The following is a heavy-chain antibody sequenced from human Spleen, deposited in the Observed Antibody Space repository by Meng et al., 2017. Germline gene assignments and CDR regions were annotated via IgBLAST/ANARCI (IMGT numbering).Heavy chain of an antibody. CDR2: IHTSGNT. CDR3: ARDFRGYSSRAFDI. V-gene: IGHV4-4*07. J-gene: IGHJ3*02. Sequence: ESLKISCTVSGGSISNYYWNWIRQPAGKGLEWIGRIHTSGNTNYNPSLKNRVTMSLDTPKNQFSLNLSSVTAADTGVYHCARDFRGYSSRAFDIWGQGTMVTVSS. CDR1: GGSISNYY. D-gene: IGHD6-19*01.